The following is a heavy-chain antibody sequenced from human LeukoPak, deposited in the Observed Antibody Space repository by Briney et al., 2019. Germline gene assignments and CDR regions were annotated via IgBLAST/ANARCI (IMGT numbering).Heavy chain of an antibody. Sequence: PGGSLRLSCAASGFTFSSYEMNWVRQAPGKGLEWVSYISSSGSTIYYADPVKGRFTVSRDNAKNSLYLQMNSLRAEDTAVYYCASVGHGFWSGYFDYWGQGTLVTVSS. CDR3: ASVGHGFWSGYFDY. CDR2: ISSSGSTI. J-gene: IGHJ4*02. CDR1: GFTFSSYE. D-gene: IGHD3-3*01. V-gene: IGHV3-48*03.